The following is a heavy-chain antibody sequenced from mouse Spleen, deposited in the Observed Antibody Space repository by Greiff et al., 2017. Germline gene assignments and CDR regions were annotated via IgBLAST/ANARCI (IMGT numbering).Heavy chain of an antibody. J-gene: IGHJ3*01. CDR2: ISYDGSN. D-gene: IGHD1-2*01. Sequence: ESGPGLVKPSQSLSLTCSVPGYSITSGYYWNWIRQFPGNKLEWMGYISYDGSNNYNPSLKNRISITRDTSKNQFFLKLNSVTTEDTATYYCAREAYGSFAYWGQGTLVTVSA. V-gene: IGHV3-6*02. CDR3: AREAYGSFAY. CDR1: GYSITSGYY.